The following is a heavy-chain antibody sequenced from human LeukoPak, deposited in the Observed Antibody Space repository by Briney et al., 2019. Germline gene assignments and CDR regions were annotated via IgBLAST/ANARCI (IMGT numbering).Heavy chain of an antibody. CDR3: ARNSYYDFWSGYNDH. V-gene: IGHV4-34*01. CDR1: GGSFSGYY. CDR2: SNHSGST. J-gene: IGHJ5*02. D-gene: IGHD3-3*01. Sequence: RTSETLSLTCAVYGGSFSGYYWSWIRQPPGKGLEWIGESNHSGSTNYNPSLKSRVTISVDTSKNQFSLKLSSVTAADTAVYYCARNSYYDFWSGYNDHWGQGTLVTVSS.